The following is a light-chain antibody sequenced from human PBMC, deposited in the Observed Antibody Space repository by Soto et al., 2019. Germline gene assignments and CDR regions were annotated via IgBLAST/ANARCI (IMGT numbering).Light chain of an antibody. V-gene: IGKV3-11*01. Sequence: EVVLTQSPATLSLSPGESATLSCRASQSVRNNLAWYQQKPGQSPRLLIYDASNRATGIPARFSGSGSGTDFTLTVSSLESEDFALYYCQQRSSWPPTFGRGTKVESK. CDR1: QSVRNN. CDR2: DAS. CDR3: QQRSSWPPT. J-gene: IGKJ4*01.